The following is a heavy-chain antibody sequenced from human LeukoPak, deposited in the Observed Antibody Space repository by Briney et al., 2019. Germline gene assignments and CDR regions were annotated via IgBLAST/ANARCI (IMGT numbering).Heavy chain of an antibody. Sequence: ASVRVSCKASGYTFTSYYLHWVRQAPRQGLEWMGMMNPSGGSTNYAQKFQGRVTMTRDTSTNTVYMELSSLRSEDTAIYYCARVPSYCSGTNCYFDSWGQGTLVTVSS. D-gene: IGHD2-2*01. CDR2: MNPSGGST. J-gene: IGHJ4*02. V-gene: IGHV1-46*01. CDR1: GYTFTSYY. CDR3: ARVPSYCSGTNCYFDS.